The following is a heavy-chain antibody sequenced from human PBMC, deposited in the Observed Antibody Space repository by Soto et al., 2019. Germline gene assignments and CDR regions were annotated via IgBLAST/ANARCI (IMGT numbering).Heavy chain of an antibody. D-gene: IGHD1-26*01. CDR2: ISRNNGNT. V-gene: IGHV1-18*01. Sequence: GASVKVSCKASGGTFSSYIITWVRQAPGQGLEWMGRISRNNGNTKYAQRLQGRVTMTTDTSTSTAYMELRSLRSDDTAVYYCARDLGGQIVDYWGQGTLVTVSS. CDR1: GGTFSSYI. CDR3: ARDLGGQIVDY. J-gene: IGHJ4*02.